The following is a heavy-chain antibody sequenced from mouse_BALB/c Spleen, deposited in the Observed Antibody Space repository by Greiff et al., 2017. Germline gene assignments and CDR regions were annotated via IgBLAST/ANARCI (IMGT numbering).Heavy chain of an antibody. D-gene: IGHD1-2*01. Sequence: EVQLQESGPELVKPGASVKISCKASGYTFTDYNMHWVKQSHGKSLEWIGYIYPYNGGTGYNQKFKSKATLTVDNSSSTAYMELRSLTSEDSAVYYCAIRLRFTMAMDYWGQGTSVTVSS. V-gene: IGHV1S29*02. CDR1: GYTFTDYN. CDR3: AIRLRFTMAMDY. J-gene: IGHJ4*01. CDR2: IYPYNGGT.